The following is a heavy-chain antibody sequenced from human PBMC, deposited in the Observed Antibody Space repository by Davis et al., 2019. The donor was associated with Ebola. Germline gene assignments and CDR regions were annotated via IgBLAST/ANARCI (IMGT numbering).Heavy chain of an antibody. CDR3: VAGGTMVGGIMVP. J-gene: IGHJ5*02. Sequence: ASVKVSCKASGYAFTTYGISWVRQAPGQGLEWMGWISAYNLKTKYAQKVQGRVTLTADTSTDTAYMELRSLRTDDTAVYYCVAGGTMVGGIMVPWGQGTLVTVSS. CDR1: GYAFTTYG. CDR2: ISAYNLKT. V-gene: IGHV1-18*01. D-gene: IGHD3-10*01.